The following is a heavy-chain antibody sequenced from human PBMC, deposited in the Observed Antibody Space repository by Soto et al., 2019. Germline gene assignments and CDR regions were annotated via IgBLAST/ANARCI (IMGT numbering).Heavy chain of an antibody. CDR2: ISRDGTNK. CDR3: ARSRSGAVADSFDF. J-gene: IGHJ4*02. D-gene: IGHD3-10*01. V-gene: IGHV3-30*04. CDR1: GFTFSRYA. Sequence: GGSLRLSCAASGFTFSRYAIHWVRQAPGKGLEWVAVISRDGTNKYYVDSVKRRFTISRDNSRNTLYLQMNSLRHEDAAVYYCARSRSGAVADSFDFWGQGTLVTVSS.